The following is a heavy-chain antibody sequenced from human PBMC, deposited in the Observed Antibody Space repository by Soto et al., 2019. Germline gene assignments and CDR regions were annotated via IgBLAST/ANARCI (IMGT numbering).Heavy chain of an antibody. CDR2: IYSGGST. Sequence: GGSLRLSCAASGFTVSSNYMSWVRQAPGKGLEWVSVIYSGGSTYYADSVKGRFTISRDNSKNTLYLQMNSLRAEDTAVYYCARWGIAARRGGNYWGQGTLVTVSS. CDR3: ARWGIAARRGGNY. V-gene: IGHV3-66*01. J-gene: IGHJ4*02. CDR1: GFTVSSNY. D-gene: IGHD6-6*01.